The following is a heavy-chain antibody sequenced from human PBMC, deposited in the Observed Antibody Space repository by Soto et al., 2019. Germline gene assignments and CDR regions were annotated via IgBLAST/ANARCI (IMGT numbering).Heavy chain of an antibody. CDR2: IIPIFGTA. V-gene: IGHV1-69*13. CDR3: ARVKKWGREDTRELYSSSWPRFDP. J-gene: IGHJ5*02. Sequence: SVKVSCKASGGTFGSYAISWVRQAPGQGLEWMGGIIPIFGTANYAQKFQGRVTITADESTSTAYMELSSLRSEDTAVYYCARVKKWGREDTRELYSSSWPRFDPWGQGTLVTVSS. CDR1: GGTFGSYA. D-gene: IGHD6-13*01.